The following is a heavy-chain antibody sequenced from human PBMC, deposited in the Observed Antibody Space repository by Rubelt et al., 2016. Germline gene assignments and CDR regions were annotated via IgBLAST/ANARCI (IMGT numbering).Heavy chain of an antibody. Sequence: GDTVKGRFTISRDNAKNSLHLQMNSLRAEDTAVYYCARDLYYYGSGSKDWFDPWGQGTLVTVSS. V-gene: IGHV3-21*01. CDR3: ARDLYYYGSGSKDWFDP. J-gene: IGHJ5*02. D-gene: IGHD3-10*01.